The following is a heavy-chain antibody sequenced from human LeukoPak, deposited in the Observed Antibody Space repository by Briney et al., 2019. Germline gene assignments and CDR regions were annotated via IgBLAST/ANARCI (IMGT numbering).Heavy chain of an antibody. Sequence: PGGSLRLSCAASGFSFSTYAMHWVRQAPGKGLEWVAVISDDGSDKYYADSVKGRFTISRDNSKNTLYLQMSSLRVEDTAVYYCTRAEGLGPGAHFDQWGQGALVIVSS. CDR3: TRAEGLGPGAHFDQ. CDR2: ISDDGSDK. CDR1: GFSFSTYA. J-gene: IGHJ4*02. V-gene: IGHV3-30*07.